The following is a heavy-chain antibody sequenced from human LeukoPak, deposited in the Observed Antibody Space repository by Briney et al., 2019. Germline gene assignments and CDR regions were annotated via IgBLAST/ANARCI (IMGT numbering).Heavy chain of an antibody. CDR1: GYTFTSYA. D-gene: IGHD2-2*01. J-gene: IGHJ4*02. Sequence: ASVKVSCKASGYTFTSYAMHWVRQAPGQRLEWMGWINAGNGNTKYSQKFQGRVTITRDTSASTAYMELSSLRSEDTAVYYCARGFAVVVPAAKGYWGQGTLVTVSS. CDR2: INAGNGNT. CDR3: ARGFAVVVPAAKGY. V-gene: IGHV1-3*01.